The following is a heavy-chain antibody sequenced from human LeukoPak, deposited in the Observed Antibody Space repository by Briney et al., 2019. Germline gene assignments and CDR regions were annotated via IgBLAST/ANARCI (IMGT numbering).Heavy chain of an antibody. CDR3: AKSPLGAPYYYYYYMDV. CDR2: ISWNSGSI. D-gene: IGHD1-26*01. Sequence: GGSLRLSCASSGFTFDDYAMHWVRQAPGKGLEWVSGISWNSGSIGYADSVKGRFTISRDNAKTSLYLQMNSLRAEDTALYYCAKSPLGAPYYYYYYMDVWGKGTTVTVSS. CDR1: GFTFDDYA. V-gene: IGHV3-9*01. J-gene: IGHJ6*03.